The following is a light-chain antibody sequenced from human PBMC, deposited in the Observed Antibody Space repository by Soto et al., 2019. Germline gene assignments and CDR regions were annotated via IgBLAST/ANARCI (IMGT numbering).Light chain of an antibody. J-gene: IGKJ4*01. CDR2: AAS. CDR1: QTIDSW. V-gene: IGKV1D-12*01. Sequence: DILMTQSPSTLSASVGDIVTITCRASQTIDSWVAWFQQKPGKAPKLLIYAASSLQSGVPSRFSGSGSGTDFTLTISSLQPEDFATYYCQQANSFPLTFGGGTKVDI. CDR3: QQANSFPLT.